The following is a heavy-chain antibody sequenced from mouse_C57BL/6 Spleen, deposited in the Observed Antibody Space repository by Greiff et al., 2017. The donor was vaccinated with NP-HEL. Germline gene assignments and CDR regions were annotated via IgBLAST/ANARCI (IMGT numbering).Heavy chain of an antibody. CDR2: INPSNGGT. J-gene: IGHJ2*01. D-gene: IGHD2-1*01. V-gene: IGHV1-53*01. CDR1: GYTFTSYW. Sequence: QVQLQQPGTELVKPGASVKLSCKASGYTFTSYWMHWVKQRPGQGLEWIGNINPSNGGTNYNEKFKSKATLNVDKSSSTAYMQLSSLTSEDSAVYYCARWASDGNYVLYYFDYWGQGTTLTVSS. CDR3: ARWASDGNYVLYYFDY.